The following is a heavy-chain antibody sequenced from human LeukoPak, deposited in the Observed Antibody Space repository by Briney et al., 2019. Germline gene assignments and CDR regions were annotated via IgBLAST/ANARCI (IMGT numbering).Heavy chain of an antibody. D-gene: IGHD6-13*01. CDR1: GFTFSSYG. V-gene: IGHV3-30*18. CDR3: AKDTGYSSSWYGFDY. Sequence: GGSLRLSCAASGFTFSSYGMHWVRQAPGKGLEWVAVISYDGSNKYCADSVKGRFTISRDNSKNTLYLQMNSLRAEDTAVYYCAKDTGYSSSWYGFDYWGQGTLVTVSS. J-gene: IGHJ4*02. CDR2: ISYDGSNK.